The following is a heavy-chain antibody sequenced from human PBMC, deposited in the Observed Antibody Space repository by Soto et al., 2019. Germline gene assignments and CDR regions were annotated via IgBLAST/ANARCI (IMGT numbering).Heavy chain of an antibody. Sequence: SETLSLTCTVSGGSVTSGSYYWAWIRQSPGKGLEWIGFIYHGGTTKYNSSLKSRVTISIDKSKNQFSLRLTSVTAADTAVYFCARDSSGSYGYWGPGTLVTVSS. CDR2: IYHGGTT. V-gene: IGHV4-61*01. CDR1: GGSVTSGSYY. D-gene: IGHD1-26*01. CDR3: ARDSSGSYGY. J-gene: IGHJ4*02.